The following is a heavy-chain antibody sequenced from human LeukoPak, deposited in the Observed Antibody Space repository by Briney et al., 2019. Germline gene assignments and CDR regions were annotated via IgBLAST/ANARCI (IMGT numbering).Heavy chain of an antibody. D-gene: IGHD2-2*01. CDR3: ARRYCSSTSCFPEFDY. Sequence: ASVKVSCKASGGTFSSYAISWVRQAPGQGLEWMGRIIPILGIANYAQKFQGRVTITADKSTSTAYMELSSLRSEDTAVYYCARRYCSSTSCFPEFDYWGQGTLVTVSS. J-gene: IGHJ4*02. V-gene: IGHV1-69*04. CDR1: GGTFSSYA. CDR2: IIPILGIA.